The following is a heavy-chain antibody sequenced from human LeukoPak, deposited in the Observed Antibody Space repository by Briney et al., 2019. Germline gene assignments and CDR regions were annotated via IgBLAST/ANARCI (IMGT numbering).Heavy chain of an antibody. J-gene: IGHJ4*02. Sequence: GGSLRLSCAASGFSFSSFGMHWVRQAPGKGLEWVAFIRYDETNEFYADSVKGRFTISRDNSNNTLYLQMNSLRAEDSAVYHCAKSQRGYCSSTSCYGDYWGQGTLVTVSS. D-gene: IGHD2-2*03. CDR3: AKSQRGYCSSTSCYGDY. V-gene: IGHV3-30*02. CDR1: GFSFSSFG. CDR2: IRYDETNE.